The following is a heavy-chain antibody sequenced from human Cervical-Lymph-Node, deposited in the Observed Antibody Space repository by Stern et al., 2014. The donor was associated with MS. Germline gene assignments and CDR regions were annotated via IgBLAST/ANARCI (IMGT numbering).Heavy chain of an antibody. Sequence: QLAESGPEVKRPGTSVRVSCKASGFTFLSSAMQWVRQARGQPLEWIGFIVGDRADTRYAQKFHDRVTISRDMSTSTVNMELSSLRSEDTAVYYCAAEGEYIRSGIYHYTGMDVWGQGTTVTVSS. D-gene: IGHD3-10*01. V-gene: IGHV1-58*02. CDR3: AAEGEYIRSGIYHYTGMDV. CDR1: GFTFLSSA. J-gene: IGHJ6*02. CDR2: IVGDRADT.